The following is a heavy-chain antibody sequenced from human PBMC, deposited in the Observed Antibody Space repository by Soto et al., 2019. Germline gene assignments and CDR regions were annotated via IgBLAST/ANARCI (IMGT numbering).Heavy chain of an antibody. CDR1: GYTFITYG. V-gene: IGHV1-18*01. CDR3: ARDRPTSRIRARDYYYAMDV. CDR2: ISSYNGNT. D-gene: IGHD2-15*01. Sequence: QVQLVQSGAEVKKPGASVKVSCKASGYTFITYGISWVRQAPGQGLEWMGWISSYNGNTNYAQKLQGRVTMTTDTSKTTAYMELRSLRSDDTAVYYCARDRPTSRIRARDYYYAMDVWGQGTTVTVSS. J-gene: IGHJ6*02.